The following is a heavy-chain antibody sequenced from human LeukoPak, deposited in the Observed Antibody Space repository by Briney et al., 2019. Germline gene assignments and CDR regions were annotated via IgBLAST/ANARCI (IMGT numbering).Heavy chain of an antibody. D-gene: IGHD3-10*01. V-gene: IGHV1-18*01. CDR3: ARDFAMARVFDF. J-gene: IGHJ4*01. Sequence: GASVKVSCKASGYDLNTYAFSWVRQAPGQGLEWMGWISAYNGKTEYAQSLRGRVTMTTDIPTGTAYMDLRGLTSDDTAVYYCARDFAMARVFDFWGHGTLVTVSS. CDR1: GYDLNTYA. CDR2: ISAYNGKT.